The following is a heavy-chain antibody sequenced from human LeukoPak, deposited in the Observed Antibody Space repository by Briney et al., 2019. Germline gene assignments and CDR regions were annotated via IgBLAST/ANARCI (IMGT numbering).Heavy chain of an antibody. CDR3: ARGRWSTTTASYYFDS. V-gene: IGHV1-3*01. CDR1: GYIFTDYS. Sequence: GASVKVSCKASGYIFTDYSINWVRQAPGERLEWMGWINAGNGNTKYSQKFQGRVTITRDRSAGTAYLELSSLRSEDTALYYCARGRWSTTTASYYFDSWGQGTLVTVSS. CDR2: INAGNGNT. D-gene: IGHD5/OR15-5a*01. J-gene: IGHJ4*02.